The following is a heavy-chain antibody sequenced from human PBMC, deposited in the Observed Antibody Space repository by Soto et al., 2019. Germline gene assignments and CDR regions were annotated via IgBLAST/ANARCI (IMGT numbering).Heavy chain of an antibody. V-gene: IGHV1-2*04. CDR2: INPNSGGT. CDR1: GYTFTGYY. CDR3: AMAWIAAAGSDLFKAGYYYGMDV. D-gene: IGHD6-13*01. J-gene: IGHJ6*02. Sequence: ASVKVSCKASGYTFTGYYMHWVRQAPGQGLEWMGWINPNSGGTNYAQKFQGWVTMTRDTSISTAYMELSRLRSDDTAVYYCAMAWIAAAGSDLFKAGYYYGMDVWGQGTTVTVSS.